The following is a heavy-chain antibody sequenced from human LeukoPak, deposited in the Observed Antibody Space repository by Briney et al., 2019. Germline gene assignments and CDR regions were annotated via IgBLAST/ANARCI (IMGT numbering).Heavy chain of an antibody. CDR3: ARVGELAVAGNFDS. J-gene: IGHJ4*01. Sequence: SETLSLTCAVYGGSFSGYYWSWIRQPTGKGLEWIGEINHSGSTNYNPSLKGRVTISVDTSKNQFSLKLTSVTAADTAVYYCARVGELAVAGNFDSWGHGTLVTVSS. D-gene: IGHD6-19*01. CDR1: GGSFSGYY. V-gene: IGHV4-34*01. CDR2: INHSGST.